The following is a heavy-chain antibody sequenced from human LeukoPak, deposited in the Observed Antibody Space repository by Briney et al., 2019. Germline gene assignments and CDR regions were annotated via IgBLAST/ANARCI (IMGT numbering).Heavy chain of an antibody. CDR1: GDSISNYY. J-gene: IGHJ4*02. V-gene: IGHV4-59*01. CDR3: ARAEKAVTGTLDS. Sequence: SETLSLTCTVSGDSISNYYWSWIRQSPGKELDWIGYMYNRGSTIYNPSLKSRVTISTDTSKNQFSLRLTSVTAADTAVYYCARAEKAVTGTLDSWGQGTLITVSS. D-gene: IGHD6-19*01. CDR2: MYNRGST.